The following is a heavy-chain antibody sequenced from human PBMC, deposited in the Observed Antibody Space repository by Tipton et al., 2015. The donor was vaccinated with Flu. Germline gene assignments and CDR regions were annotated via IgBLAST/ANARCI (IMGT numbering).Heavy chain of an antibody. D-gene: IGHD3-10*01. J-gene: IGHJ4*02. CDR2: IFSSGKT. V-gene: IGHV4-4*07. CDR1: GASITTYY. Sequence: TLSLTCTVSGASITTYYYNWIRQPAGKGLEWIGRIFSSGKTNYNPSLRGRVTISADTWKTQFSLKLSSVTAADTAVYYCARLTYYYGSGTSDYWGQGTLVTVSS. CDR3: ARLTYYYGSGTSDY.